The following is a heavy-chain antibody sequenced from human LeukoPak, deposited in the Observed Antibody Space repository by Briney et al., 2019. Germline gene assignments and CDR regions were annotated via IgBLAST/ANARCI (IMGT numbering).Heavy chain of an antibody. Sequence: ASVKVSCKASGYTFTSYGISWVRQAPGQGLEWMGWISTYNGNTNYAQKLQGRVTMTTDTSTTTAYMELRSLTSDDTAVYYCAGDPTTQTFGYWAREPWSPSPQ. CDR3: AGDPTTQTFGY. D-gene: IGHD4-11*01. CDR1: GYTFTSYG. J-gene: IGHJ4*02. CDR2: ISTYNGNT. V-gene: IGHV1-18*01.